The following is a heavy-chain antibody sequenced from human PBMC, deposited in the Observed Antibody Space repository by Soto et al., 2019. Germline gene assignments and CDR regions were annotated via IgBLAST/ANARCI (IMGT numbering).Heavy chain of an antibody. CDR3: DSEGGDIVQVPYY. J-gene: IGHJ4*02. V-gene: IGHV4-30-4*01. D-gene: IGHD2-15*01. CDR2: IYYSGDT. Sequence: QVRLQESGPRVVRPSQTLSLTCSVSGASINRGDYYWSWIRQSPGRGLEWIGSIYYSGDTNYNPSRGRRVTMSVDTSKNQFFLDRHSVAAADAAVYFCDSEGGDIVQVPYYWGKGSLITVSS. CDR1: GASINRGDYY.